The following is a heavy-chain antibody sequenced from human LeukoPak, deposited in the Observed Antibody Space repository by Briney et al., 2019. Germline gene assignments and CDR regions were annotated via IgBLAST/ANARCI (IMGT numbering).Heavy chain of an antibody. V-gene: IGHV4-61*02. D-gene: IGHD6-13*01. CDR3: AREIAAAGTVGYDY. Sequence: PSQTLSLTCTVSGGSISSGSYYWRWIRQPAGKGLEWIGRIYTSGSTNYNPYLKSRVTISVDTSKNQFSLKLSSVTAADTAVYYCAREIAAAGTVGYDYWGQGTLVTVSS. J-gene: IGHJ4*02. CDR2: IYTSGST. CDR1: GGSISSGSYY.